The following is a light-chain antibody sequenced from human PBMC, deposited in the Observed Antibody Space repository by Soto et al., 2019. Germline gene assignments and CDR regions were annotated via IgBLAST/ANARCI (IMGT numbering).Light chain of an antibody. Sequence: DIQMTQSPSTLSASVGDRVTITCRASQGISRWLAWYQQKPGKPPKLLIYDASGLDSGVPSRFSGSGYGIEFTLTISGLQPEDFATFYCQQYDTFPWTFGHGTNVDIK. J-gene: IGKJ1*01. CDR3: QQYDTFPWT. CDR2: DAS. V-gene: IGKV1-5*01. CDR1: QGISRW.